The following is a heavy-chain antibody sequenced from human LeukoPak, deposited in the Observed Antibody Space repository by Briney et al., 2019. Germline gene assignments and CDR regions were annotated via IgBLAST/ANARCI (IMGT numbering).Heavy chain of an antibody. CDR2: INPSDGSP. D-gene: IGHD6-19*01. CDR3: ARNGWVGQADWFDP. CDR1: GYTFTSYY. J-gene: IGHJ5*02. V-gene: IGHV1-46*01. Sequence: ASVKVSCKASGYTFTSYYMHWVRQAPGQGLEWMGIINPSDGSPSYAQKFQGRVTMTRDTSTSTVYMELSSLRSDDTAVYYCARNGWVGQADWFDPWGQGTLVTVSS.